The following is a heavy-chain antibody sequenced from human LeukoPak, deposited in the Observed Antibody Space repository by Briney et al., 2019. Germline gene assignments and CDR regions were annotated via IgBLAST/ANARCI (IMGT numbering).Heavy chain of an antibody. V-gene: IGHV5-51*01. J-gene: IGHJ3*02. Sequence: GESLKISCKGSGYSFTSYWIAWVRQMPGKGLEWMGIIYPGDSDTRYSPSFQGQVTISADKSISTAYLQWSSLKASDTAMYYCARLTYYDILTGYGDAFDIWGQGTMVTVSS. CDR2: IYPGDSDT. CDR1: GYSFTSYW. D-gene: IGHD3-9*01. CDR3: ARLTYYDILTGYGDAFDI.